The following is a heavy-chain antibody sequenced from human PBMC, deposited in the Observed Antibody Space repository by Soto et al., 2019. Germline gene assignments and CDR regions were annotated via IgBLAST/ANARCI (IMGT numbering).Heavy chain of an antibody. CDR2: IYYSGST. Sequence: SETLSLTCTVSGGSISSSSYYWGWIRQPPGKGLEWIGSIYYSGSTYYNPSLKSRVTISVDTSKNQFSLKLSSVTAADTAVYYCAGHTGGRYYDFWSGSARFDYWGQGTLVTVSS. V-gene: IGHV4-39*01. D-gene: IGHD3-3*01. J-gene: IGHJ4*02. CDR3: AGHTGGRYYDFWSGSARFDY. CDR1: GGSISSSSYY.